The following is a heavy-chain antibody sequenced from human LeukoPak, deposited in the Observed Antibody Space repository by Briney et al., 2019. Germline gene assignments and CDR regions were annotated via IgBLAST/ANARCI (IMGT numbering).Heavy chain of an antibody. V-gene: IGHV3-30*14. CDR3: ARDPFGELSE. D-gene: IGHD3-10*01. J-gene: IGHJ4*02. CDR2: ISYHGKTI. Sequence: GGSLRLSCAASGISFSSNAMHWVRQAPGKGLEWVAVISYHGKTIQYADSVKGRFTISRDNSKNTLYLQMNSLRAEDTAVYYCARDPFGELSEWGQGTLVTVSS. CDR1: GISFSSNA.